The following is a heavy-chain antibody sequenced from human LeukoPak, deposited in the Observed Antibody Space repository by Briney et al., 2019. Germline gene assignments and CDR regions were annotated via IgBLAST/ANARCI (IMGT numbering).Heavy chain of an antibody. CDR2: IYYSGST. D-gene: IGHD2-2*01. CDR3: ARVRYCSSTSCYSGWFDP. Sequence: SETLSLTCTVSGGSISSSSYYWGWIRQPPGKGLEWIGSIYYSGSTNYNPSLKSRVTTSVDTSKNQFSLKLSSVTAADTAVYYCARVRYCSSTSCYSGWFDPWGQGTLVTVSS. CDR1: GGSISSSSYY. V-gene: IGHV4-39*07. J-gene: IGHJ5*02.